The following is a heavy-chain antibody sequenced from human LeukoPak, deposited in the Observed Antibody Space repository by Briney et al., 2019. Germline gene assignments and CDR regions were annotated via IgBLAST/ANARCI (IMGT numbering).Heavy chain of an antibody. CDR3: TSGYDWEIFDY. J-gene: IGHJ4*02. D-gene: IGHD5-12*01. Sequence: PSETLSLTCIVADGSISSYYWSWIRQPPGKGLEWASAISGSGGSTYYADSVKGRFTISRDNSKNTLYLQMNSLRAEDTAVYYCTSGYDWEIFDYWGQGTLVTVSS. CDR1: DGSISSYY. V-gene: IGHV3-23*01. CDR2: ISGSGGST.